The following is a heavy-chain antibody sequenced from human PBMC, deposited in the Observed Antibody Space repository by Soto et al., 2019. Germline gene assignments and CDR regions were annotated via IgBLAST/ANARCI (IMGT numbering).Heavy chain of an antibody. CDR1: GDSISSRGFY. V-gene: IGHV4-39*07. CDR2: IYYSGST. Sequence: SETLSLTCTVSGDSISSRGFYWGWIRQPPGKGLEWIGNIYYSGSTNYNPSLRSRVTISVDTSKNQFSLKLSSVTAADTAVYYCAAAGYSYGFGYFDYWGQGTLVTVSS. J-gene: IGHJ4*02. D-gene: IGHD5-18*01. CDR3: AAAGYSYGFGYFDY.